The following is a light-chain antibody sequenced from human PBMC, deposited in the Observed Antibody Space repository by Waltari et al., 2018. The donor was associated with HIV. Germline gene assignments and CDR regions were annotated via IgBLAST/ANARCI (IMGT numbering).Light chain of an antibody. CDR2: GTN. CDR3: NSRDDIGHWF. V-gene: IGLV3-19*01. CDR1: SVRTYY. Sequence: SSELTQDPAVSVALGQTVRITCQGDSVRTYYASWYQQKPGQAPVLVFYGTNNRPSGIPDRFSGSPFGDTASLTNPGAQAEDEAYYFRNSRDDIGHWFFGAWTKGTVL. J-gene: IGLJ3*02.